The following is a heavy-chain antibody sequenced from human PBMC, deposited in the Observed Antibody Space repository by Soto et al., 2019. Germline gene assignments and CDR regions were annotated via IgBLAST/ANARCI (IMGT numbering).Heavy chain of an antibody. CDR2: ISGSGGST. CDR3: ANFKTSGYSLKFGYYYYGMDV. J-gene: IGHJ6*02. CDR1: GFTFSSYA. Sequence: GGSLRLSCAASGFTFSSYAMSWVRQAPGKGLEWVSAISGSGGSTYYADSVKGRFTISRDNSKNTLYLQMNSLRAEDTAVYYCANFKTSGYSLKFGYYYYGMDVWGQGTTVTVSS. D-gene: IGHD3-10*01. V-gene: IGHV3-23*01.